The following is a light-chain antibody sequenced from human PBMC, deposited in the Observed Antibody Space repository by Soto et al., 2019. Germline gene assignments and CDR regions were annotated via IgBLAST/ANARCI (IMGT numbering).Light chain of an antibody. CDR1: SSDVGSYNL. Sequence: QSVLTQPASVSGSPGQSITISCTGTSSDVGSYNLVSWYQQHPGKAHKLMIYEVSKRPSGVSNRFSGSKSGNTASLTISCPQAENEFNYYLCSYPGSTPYVLGSGTKVTLL. CDR3: CSYPGSTPYV. CDR2: EVS. J-gene: IGLJ1*01. V-gene: IGLV2-23*02.